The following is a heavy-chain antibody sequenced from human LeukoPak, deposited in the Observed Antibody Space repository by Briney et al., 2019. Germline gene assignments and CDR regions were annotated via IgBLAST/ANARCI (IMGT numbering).Heavy chain of an antibody. V-gene: IGHV3-11*03. D-gene: IGHD3-10*01. CDR1: GFTFSDYY. Sequence: GGSLRLSCAASGFTFSDYYMSWIRQAPGKGLEWLSYISSTTSYTDYADSVKGRFTISRDNAKNSLYLQMNSLRAEDTAVYYCARSSYTSGSSYFDYWGQGTQVAVSA. CDR2: ISSTTSYT. J-gene: IGHJ4*02. CDR3: ARSSYTSGSSYFDY.